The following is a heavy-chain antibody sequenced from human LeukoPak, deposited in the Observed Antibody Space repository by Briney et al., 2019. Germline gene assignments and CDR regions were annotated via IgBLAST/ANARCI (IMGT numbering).Heavy chain of an antibody. CDR3: ARTSVAAHDKIGFVDY. D-gene: IGHD3-22*01. V-gene: IGHV1-18*01. Sequence: EASVRVSCKASGYNFLSYGISWVRQAPGEGLEWMGWISTYSEKPKYSLKLQGRVTVTTDTSTATVSMELRSLTSDDTALYYCARTSVAAHDKIGFVDYWGQGTLVTVSS. J-gene: IGHJ4*02. CDR2: ISTYSEKP. CDR1: GYNFLSYG.